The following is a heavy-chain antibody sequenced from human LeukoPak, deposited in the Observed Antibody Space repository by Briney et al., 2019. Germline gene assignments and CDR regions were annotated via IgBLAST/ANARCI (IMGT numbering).Heavy chain of an antibody. J-gene: IGHJ5*02. CDR2: MYYGGST. CDR1: GGSISRSSYY. V-gene: IGHV4-39*07. CDR3: ARVGGFTILRGAGNNWFDP. D-gene: IGHD3-10*01. Sequence: SETLSLTCTVSGGSISRSSYYWGWIRQPPGKGLEWIGSMYYGGSTYYNPSLKSRVVISVDTSKNQFSLKLSSVTAADTAVYYCARVGGFTILRGAGNNWFDPWGQGTLVAVSS.